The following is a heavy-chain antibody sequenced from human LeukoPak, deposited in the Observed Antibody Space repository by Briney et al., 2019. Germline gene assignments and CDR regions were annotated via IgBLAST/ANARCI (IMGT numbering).Heavy chain of an antibody. CDR1: RFTFSSYS. Sequence: TGGSLRLSCAASRFTFSSYSMNWVRQAPGKGLEWVALLRYDGTNKYYADSVKGRFTISRDNSKNTLYLQMNSLRAEDTAVYYCARDVLLWFGGRFSYYFDYWGQGTLVTVSS. D-gene: IGHD3-10*01. CDR2: LRYDGTNK. CDR3: ARDVLLWFGGRFSYYFDY. V-gene: IGHV3-30*02. J-gene: IGHJ4*02.